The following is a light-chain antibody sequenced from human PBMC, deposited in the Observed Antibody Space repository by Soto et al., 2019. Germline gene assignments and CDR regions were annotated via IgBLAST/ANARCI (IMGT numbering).Light chain of an antibody. Sequence: EIGMTESPSTLSVSPGERATLSCRASQSVSSNLAWYQQKPGQAPRLLIYGASTRATGIPARFSGSGSGTEFTLTISSLQSEDFAVYYCQQYGSSLLTFGGGTKVDIK. CDR2: GAS. CDR3: QQYGSSLLT. V-gene: IGKV3-15*01. CDR1: QSVSSN. J-gene: IGKJ4*01.